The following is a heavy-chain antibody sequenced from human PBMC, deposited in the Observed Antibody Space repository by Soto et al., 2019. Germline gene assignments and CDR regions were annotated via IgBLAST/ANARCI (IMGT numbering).Heavy chain of an antibody. D-gene: IGHD6-25*01. CDR2: IIPSFGTA. V-gene: IGHV1-69*01. Sequence: QVQLVQSGAEVKKPGSSVKVSCKASGGTFSSYAISWVRQAPGQGLAWMGGIIPSFGTANYAQKFQGRVTITADESTSTAYMELSSLRSEDTAVYYCARDRRRLTQPLYFDYWGQGTLVTVSS. CDR1: GGTFSSYA. CDR3: ARDRRRLTQPLYFDY. J-gene: IGHJ4*02.